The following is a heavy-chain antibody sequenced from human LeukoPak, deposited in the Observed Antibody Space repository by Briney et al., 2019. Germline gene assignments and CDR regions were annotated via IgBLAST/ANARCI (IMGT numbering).Heavy chain of an antibody. Sequence: SETLSLTCTVSGGSISCSSYYWGWIRQPPGKGLEWIGSIYYSGSTYYNPSLKSRVTISVDTSRSQFSLNLSSVTAADTAVYFCARSRYGFPLDYWGQGSLVTVSS. CDR1: GGSISCSSYY. CDR2: IYYSGST. V-gene: IGHV4-39*07. CDR3: ARSRYGFPLDY. J-gene: IGHJ4*02. D-gene: IGHD5-24*01.